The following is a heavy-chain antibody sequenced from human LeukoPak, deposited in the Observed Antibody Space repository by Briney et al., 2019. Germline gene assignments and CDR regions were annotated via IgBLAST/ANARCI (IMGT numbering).Heavy chain of an antibody. D-gene: IGHD3-16*01. CDR3: ARGRSREFDY. CDR1: GGSICSGGFS. J-gene: IGHJ4*02. CDR2: ICRSGST. V-gene: IGHV4-30-2*01. Sequence: PSETVSLKCAVSGGSICSGGFSWRWIGQPPGKGVERIRYICRSGSTYYNPSLKSRVTISVDRSKNQFSLKLSSVTAADTAVYYCARGRSREFDYWGQGTLVTVSS.